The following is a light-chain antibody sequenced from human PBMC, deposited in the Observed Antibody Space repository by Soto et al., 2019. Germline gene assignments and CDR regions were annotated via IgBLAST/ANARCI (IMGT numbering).Light chain of an antibody. J-gene: IGKJ1*01. CDR1: QRISGY. CDR3: QQYGSSPRT. CDR2: QTS. V-gene: IGKV3-20*01. Sequence: EIVLTQSPATLSLSPGERATLSCRASQRISGYLAWYQQRPGQAPRLLTYQTSIRAAGIPDRFSGSGSGTDFTLTISRLEPEDFAVYYCQQYGSSPRTFGQGTKVDIK.